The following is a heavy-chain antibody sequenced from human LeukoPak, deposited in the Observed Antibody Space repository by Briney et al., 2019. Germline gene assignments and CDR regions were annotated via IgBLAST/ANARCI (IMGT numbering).Heavy chain of an antibody. J-gene: IGHJ3*02. V-gene: IGHV3-66*04. CDR3: ARPGPDAFDI. CDR1: GFPVSSNY. Sequence: GGSLRLSFAASGFPVSSNYMSWVRPAPGKGLEWVSVIYSGGSTYYADSVKGRFTFSRDNSKNTLYLQMNSLRAEDTAVYYCARPGPDAFDIWGQGTMVTVSS. CDR2: IYSGGST.